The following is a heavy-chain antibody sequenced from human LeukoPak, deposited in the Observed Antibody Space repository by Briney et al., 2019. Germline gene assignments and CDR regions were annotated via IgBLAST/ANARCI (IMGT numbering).Heavy chain of an antibody. Sequence: GASVKVSCKASGYTFTGYYMHWVRQAPGQGLEWMGWINPNSGGTNYAQKFQGWVTMTRDTSITTVYMELTSLKSDDTAVYYCARDAQWELRAFDVWGRGTMVIVSS. CDR3: ARDAQWELRAFDV. D-gene: IGHD1-7*01. CDR2: INPNSGGT. CDR1: GYTFTGYY. J-gene: IGHJ3*01. V-gene: IGHV1-2*04.